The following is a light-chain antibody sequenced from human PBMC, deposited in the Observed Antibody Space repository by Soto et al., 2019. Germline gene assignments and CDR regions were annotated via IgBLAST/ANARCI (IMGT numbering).Light chain of an antibody. Sequence: EIVLTQFPGTLSLSPGERATLSCRASQSVGSNYLAWYQQRPGQPPNLLIFGASHRAPGIPDRFSGSGSGPDFTLTISRLEPEDFAVYYCQQYGNSPPWTFGQGTKVDIK. J-gene: IGKJ1*01. CDR3: QQYGNSPPWT. V-gene: IGKV3-20*01. CDR1: QSVGSNY. CDR2: GAS.